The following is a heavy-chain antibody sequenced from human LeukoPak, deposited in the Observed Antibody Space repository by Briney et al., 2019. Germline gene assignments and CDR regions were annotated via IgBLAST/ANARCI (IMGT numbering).Heavy chain of an antibody. CDR3: ARAKSGSSGWYSESAR. CDR2: INPSGGST. Sequence: ASVKVSCKASGYTFTSYYMHWVRQAPGQGLGWMGIINPSGGSTSYAQKLQGRVTMTRDTSTSTVYMELSSLRADDTAVYYCARAKSGSSGWYSESARWGQGTLVTVSS. V-gene: IGHV1-46*04. D-gene: IGHD6-19*01. J-gene: IGHJ4*02. CDR1: GYTFTSYY.